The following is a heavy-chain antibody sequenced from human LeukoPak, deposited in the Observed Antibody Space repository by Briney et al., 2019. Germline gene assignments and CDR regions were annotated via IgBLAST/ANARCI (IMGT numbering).Heavy chain of an antibody. CDR2: IYYSGST. CDR1: DDSITMYY. D-gene: IGHD3-10*01. CDR3: ARDHGYGSATNWFDP. Sequence: SETLSLTCSVSDDSITMYYWTWIRQPPGKGLEWIGYIYYSGSTNYNPSLKSRVTISVDTSKNQFSLKLSSVTAADTAVYYCARDHGYGSATNWFDPWGQGTLVTVSS. J-gene: IGHJ5*02. V-gene: IGHV4-59*01.